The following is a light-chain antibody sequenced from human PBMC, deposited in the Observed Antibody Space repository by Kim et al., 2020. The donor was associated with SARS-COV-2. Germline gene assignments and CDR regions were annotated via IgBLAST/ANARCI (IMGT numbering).Light chain of an antibody. J-gene: IGKJ1*01. V-gene: IGKV1-5*03. CDR1: QNINIC. CDR3: QPYHTHPT. CDR2: KPS. Sequence: PTSVADTVTITCRHSQNINICLAWYQQKPGQVPKLLIHKPSALQRGFPSMFIGVGSGTDFTLTFRSLQPYDFATYYCQPYHTHPTFGQRTTVDIK.